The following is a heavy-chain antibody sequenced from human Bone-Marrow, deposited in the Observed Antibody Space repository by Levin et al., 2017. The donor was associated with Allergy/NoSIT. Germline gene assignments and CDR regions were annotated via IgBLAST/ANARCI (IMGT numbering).Heavy chain of an antibody. D-gene: IGHD3-10*01. V-gene: IGHV3-30*18. J-gene: IGHJ3*02. CDR3: AKERHNSGSSDAFDI. CDR2: ISYDGSIT. Sequence: GGSLRLSCVASGFIFGDYAMHWVRQIPAKGLEWVAFISYDGSITDYADSVKGRFAISRDTSTTPLFLHLNTLRPDDTGVYYCAKERHNSGSSDAFDIWGHGSAATVSS. CDR1: GFIFGDYA.